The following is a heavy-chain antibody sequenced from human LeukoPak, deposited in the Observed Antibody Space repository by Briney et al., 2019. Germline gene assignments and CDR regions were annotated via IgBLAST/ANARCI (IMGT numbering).Heavy chain of an antibody. D-gene: IGHD5-24*01. CDR2: IYYRSKWYN. CDR1: GDIASSNSTA. J-gene: IGHJ3*01. Sequence: SQTLSLTCAISGDIASSNSTACNWIRQSPSRGLEWLGRIYYRSKWYNDYALSVKSRITINPDTSKNQFSLQLNSVTAEDTAVYYCVRGGQGDGYSADEAFDFWGQGTVVTVSS. V-gene: IGHV6-1*01. CDR3: VRGGQGDGYSADEAFDF.